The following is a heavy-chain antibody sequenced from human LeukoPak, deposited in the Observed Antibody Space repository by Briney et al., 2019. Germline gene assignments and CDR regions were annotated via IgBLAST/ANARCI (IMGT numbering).Heavy chain of an antibody. J-gene: IGHJ5*02. V-gene: IGHV4-61*08. Sequence: SETLSLTCTVSGGSISSGGYYWSWIRQHPGKGLEWIGYIYYSGNTKYNPSLKSRVTISVDSSKNQFSLRLSSMTAADTAVYYCARGDNWFDPWGQGTLVTVSS. CDR1: GGSISSGGYY. CDR2: IYYSGNT. CDR3: ARGDNWFDP.